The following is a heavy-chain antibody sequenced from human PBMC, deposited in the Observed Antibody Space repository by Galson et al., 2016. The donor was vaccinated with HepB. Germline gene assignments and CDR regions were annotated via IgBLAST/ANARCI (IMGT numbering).Heavy chain of an antibody. D-gene: IGHD1-26*01. V-gene: IGHV4-39*01. CDR1: GGSISSSRYY. CDR3: ANVHILATRLYL. CDR2: IFYSGNT. J-gene: IGHJ5*02. Sequence: SETLSLTCSVSGGSISSSRYYWGWIRQPPGKGLEWIGSIFYSGNTFYNPSLKSRVTISVDTSKNQFSLKLTSVTAADTAVYYCANVHILATRLYLWGQGTLVTVSA.